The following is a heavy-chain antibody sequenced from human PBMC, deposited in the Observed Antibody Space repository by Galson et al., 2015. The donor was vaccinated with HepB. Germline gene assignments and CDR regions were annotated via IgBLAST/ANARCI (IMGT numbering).Heavy chain of an antibody. CDR3: AKEYYDFFGTPYYYGMDV. CDR2: ISYDGSNK. Sequence: SLRLSCAASGFTFSSYGMHWVRQAPGKGLEWVAVISYDGSNKYYADSVKGRFTISRDNSKNTLYPQMNSLRAEDTAVYYCAKEYYDFFGTPYYYGMDVWGQGTTVTVSS. V-gene: IGHV3-30*18. J-gene: IGHJ6*02. CDR1: GFTFSSYG. D-gene: IGHD3-3*01.